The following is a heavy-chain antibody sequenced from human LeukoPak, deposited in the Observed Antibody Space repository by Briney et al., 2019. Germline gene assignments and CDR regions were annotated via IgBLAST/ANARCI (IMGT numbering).Heavy chain of an antibody. CDR1: GFTFRSYS. CDR3: ARDGEWLRPMDY. Sequence: GGSLRLSCAASGFTFRSYSMNWVRQAPGKGLEWVAYISSSSSSTIYYADSVKGRFTISRDNAKNSLYLQMNSLRAEDTAVYYCARDGEWLRPMDYWGQGTLVTVSS. J-gene: IGHJ4*02. D-gene: IGHD5-12*01. V-gene: IGHV3-48*01. CDR2: ISSSSSSTI.